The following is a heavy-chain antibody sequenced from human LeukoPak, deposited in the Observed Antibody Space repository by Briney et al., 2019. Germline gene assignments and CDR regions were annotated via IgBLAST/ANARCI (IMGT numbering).Heavy chain of an antibody. V-gene: IGHV3-30*03. J-gene: IGHJ5*02. CDR1: GFTFSSYG. CDR3: ARGRILTTCLDP. CDR2: ISYDGSNK. Sequence: GRSLRLSCAASGFTFSSYGMHWVRQAPGKGLEWVAVISYDGSNKYYADSVKGRFTISRDNSKNTLFLQMNSLRAGDTAVYYCARGRILTTCLDPWGQGTLVTVSS. D-gene: IGHD2-15*01.